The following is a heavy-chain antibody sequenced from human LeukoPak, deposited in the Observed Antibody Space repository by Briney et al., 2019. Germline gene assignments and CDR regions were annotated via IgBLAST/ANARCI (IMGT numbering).Heavy chain of an antibody. CDR2: IYYSGST. Sequence: PSETLSLTCTVSGGSISSSSYYWGWIRQPPGKGLEWIGSIYYSGSTYHNPSLKSRVTMSVDTFKNQFFLKLSSVTAADTAVYYCAGGGDGGDYWGQGTLVTVSS. CDR3: AGGGDGGDY. J-gene: IGHJ4*02. CDR1: GGSISSSSYY. V-gene: IGHV4-39*07. D-gene: IGHD2-15*01.